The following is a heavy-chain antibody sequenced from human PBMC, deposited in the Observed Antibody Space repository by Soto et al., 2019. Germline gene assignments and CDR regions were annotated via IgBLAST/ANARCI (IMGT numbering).Heavy chain of an antibody. CDR3: ARVLTIFGPADAFDI. J-gene: IGHJ3*02. V-gene: IGHV4-59*01. D-gene: IGHD3-3*01. Sequence: TSETLSLTCTVSGGSISSYYWSWIRQPPGKGLEWIGYIYYSGSTNYNPSLKSRVTISVDTSKNQFSLKLSSVTAADTAVYYCARVLTIFGPADAFDIWGQGTMVTVSS. CDR2: IYYSGST. CDR1: GGSISSYY.